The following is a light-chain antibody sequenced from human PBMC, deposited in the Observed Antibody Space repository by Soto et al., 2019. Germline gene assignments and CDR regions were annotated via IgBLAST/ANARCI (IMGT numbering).Light chain of an antibody. CDR3: QQSYSSPYT. V-gene: IGKV1-39*01. CDR2: GAS. CDR1: QSISSY. J-gene: IGKJ2*01. Sequence: DIQMTQSPSSLSASVGDRVTITCRASQSISSYLNWYQQKPGKAPKVLIYGASNLQSGVPSRFSGSGSGIDFTLTISSLQPSDFAAYYCQQSYSSPYTFGQGTKLEIK.